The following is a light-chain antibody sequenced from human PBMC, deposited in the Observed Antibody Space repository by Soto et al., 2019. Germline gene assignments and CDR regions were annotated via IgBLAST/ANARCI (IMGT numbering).Light chain of an antibody. V-gene: IGKV1-5*03. Sequence: IHMSPSPSSLSASFGARVTITCRASQSISIWLAWYQQKPGKAPKILIYKASSLESGVPSRFSGSGSGTEFTLTISSLQPDDFATYYCQQYSTYTPRTFGQGTKVDIK. CDR1: QSISIW. CDR3: QQYSTYTPRT. CDR2: KAS. J-gene: IGKJ1*01.